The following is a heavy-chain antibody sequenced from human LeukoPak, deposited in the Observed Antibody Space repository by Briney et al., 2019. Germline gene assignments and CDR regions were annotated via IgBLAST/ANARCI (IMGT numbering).Heavy chain of an antibody. V-gene: IGHV3-74*01. CDR3: ARAGRYDYIWGSYREDYFDY. CDR1: GFTFSSYW. CDR2: INSDGSST. Sequence: PGGSLRLSCAASGFTFSSYWMHWVRQAPGKGLVWVSRINSDGSSTSYADSVKGRFTISRDNAKNTLYLQMNSLRAEDTAVYYCARAGRYDYIWGSYREDYFDYWGQGTLVTVSS. D-gene: IGHD3-16*02. J-gene: IGHJ4*02.